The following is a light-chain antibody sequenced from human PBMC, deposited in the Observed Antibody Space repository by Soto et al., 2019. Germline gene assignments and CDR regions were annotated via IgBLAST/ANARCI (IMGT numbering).Light chain of an antibody. CDR3: SSARSYIHVV. Sequence: QSVLTQPASVSGSPGQSITISCTGTSSYVGSDNLVSWFQQHPGKAPKLMIYEVNKRPSGVSNRFSGSKSGNTASLTISGLQAEDEADYYCSSARSYIHVVFGGGTNSPS. V-gene: IGLV2-23*02. J-gene: IGLJ2*01. CDR1: SSYVGSDNL. CDR2: EVN.